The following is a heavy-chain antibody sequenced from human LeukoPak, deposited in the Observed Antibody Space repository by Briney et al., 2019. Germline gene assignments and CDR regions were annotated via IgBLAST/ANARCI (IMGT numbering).Heavy chain of an antibody. Sequence: PGGSLRLSCAASGFTFSSYAMHWVRLTPGRELEWVACISQDGSETFYMDSVRGRFTISRDNTKNSLYLQMDSLRAEDTAVYFCVRDLGHSRHYFEYWGQGALVTVSS. J-gene: IGHJ4*02. CDR3: VRDLGHSRHYFEY. D-gene: IGHD7-27*01. CDR1: GFTFSSYA. CDR2: ISQDGSET. V-gene: IGHV3-7*01.